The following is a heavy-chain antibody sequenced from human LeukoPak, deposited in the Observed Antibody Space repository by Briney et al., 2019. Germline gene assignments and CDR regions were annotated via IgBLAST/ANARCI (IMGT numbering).Heavy chain of an antibody. V-gene: IGHV4-39*07. J-gene: IGHJ4*02. Sequence: SETLSLTCAASGGSISSSFCYWGWIRQPPGKGLEWIGSIYSSGSTYYNPSLKSRVTISVDTSKNQFSLRLSSVTAADTAVYYCARPNWNDLHFDYWGQGTLVTVSS. D-gene: IGHD1-1*01. CDR2: IYSSGST. CDR3: ARPNWNDLHFDY. CDR1: GGSISSSFCY.